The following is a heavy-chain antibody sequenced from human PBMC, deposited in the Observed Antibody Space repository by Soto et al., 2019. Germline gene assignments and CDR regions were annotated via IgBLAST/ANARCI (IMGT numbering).Heavy chain of an antibody. Sequence: PSETLSLTCAVSGGSISGYYWSWIRQPAGKGLEWIGRVYSSGSTNYNPSLKSRVTMSVDASKNQFSLKLSSVTAADTAVYYCARDVDYNNWVLYYWGQGSLVTVSS. CDR2: VYSSGST. CDR1: GGSISGYY. CDR3: ARDVDYNNWVLYY. D-gene: IGHD1-1*01. J-gene: IGHJ4*02. V-gene: IGHV4-4*07.